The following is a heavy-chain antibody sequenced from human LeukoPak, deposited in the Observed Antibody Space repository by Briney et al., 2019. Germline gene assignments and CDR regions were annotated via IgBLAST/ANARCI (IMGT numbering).Heavy chain of an antibody. CDR3: ARDGYYSDAFDI. J-gene: IGHJ3*02. V-gene: IGHV3-48*01. Sequence: GGSLRLSCAASGFTFSTYSMNWVRQAPGKGLEWVSYISGTSSSIYYADSVKGRFTISRDNAKNSLYLQMNSLRGEDTAVYFCARDGYYSDAFDIWGQGTMVTVSS. D-gene: IGHD3-22*01. CDR2: ISGTSSSI. CDR1: GFTFSTYS.